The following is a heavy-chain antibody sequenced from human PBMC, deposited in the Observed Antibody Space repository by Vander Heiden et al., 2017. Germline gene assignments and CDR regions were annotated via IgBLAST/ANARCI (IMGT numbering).Heavy chain of an antibody. Sequence: ELVESGGGLVQPGESLRLYCTASGFNFNLYSMNWVRQAPGKGLKWISYITSSSGLIHDADSVKGRFTICRDNADNSLFLQMNSLRDEDTAVYYCARSVSWYFDLWGRGTLITVSS. D-gene: IGHD3-10*01. CDR2: ITSSSGLI. J-gene: IGHJ2*01. V-gene: IGHV3-48*02. CDR3: ARSVSWYFDL. CDR1: GFNFNLYS.